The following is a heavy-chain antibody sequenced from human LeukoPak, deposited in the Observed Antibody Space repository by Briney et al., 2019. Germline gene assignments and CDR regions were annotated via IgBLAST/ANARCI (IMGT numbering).Heavy chain of an antibody. Sequence: GGSLRLSCAASGFTFSSYAMHWVRQAPGKGLEWVAVISYDGSNKYYADSVKGRFTISRDNSKNTLYLQMNSLRAEDTAVYYCARAIAAAGTDWFDPWGQGTLVTISS. J-gene: IGHJ5*02. CDR2: ISYDGSNK. CDR1: GFTFSSYA. D-gene: IGHD6-13*01. V-gene: IGHV3-30*04. CDR3: ARAIAAAGTDWFDP.